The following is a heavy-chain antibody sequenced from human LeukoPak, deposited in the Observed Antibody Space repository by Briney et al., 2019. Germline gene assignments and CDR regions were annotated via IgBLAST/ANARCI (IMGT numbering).Heavy chain of an antibody. CDR1: GFTFSSYG. CDR2: ISYDGSNK. D-gene: IGHD3-10*01. Sequence: GGSLRLSCAASGFTFSSYGMHWVRQAPGKGLEWVAVISYDGSNKYYADSVKGRLTISRDNSKNTLYLQMNSLRAEDTAVYYCAKDIGSITMVRGVPITDWFDPWGQGTLVTVSS. V-gene: IGHV3-30*18. CDR3: AKDIGSITMVRGVPITDWFDP. J-gene: IGHJ5*02.